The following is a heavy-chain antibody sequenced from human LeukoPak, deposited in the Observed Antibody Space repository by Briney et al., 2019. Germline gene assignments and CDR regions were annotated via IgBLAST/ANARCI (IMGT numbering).Heavy chain of an antibody. V-gene: IGHV4-59*01. D-gene: IGHD3-22*01. CDR3: ARAYDSSGFPGY. CDR1: GGSISSYY. J-gene: IGHJ4*02. CDR2: IYYSRST. Sequence: SETLSLTCTVSGGSISSYYWSWIRQPPGKGLEWIGYIYYSRSTNYNPSLKSRVTISVDTSKNQFSLKLSSVTAADTAVYYCARAYDSSGFPGYWGQGTLVTVPS.